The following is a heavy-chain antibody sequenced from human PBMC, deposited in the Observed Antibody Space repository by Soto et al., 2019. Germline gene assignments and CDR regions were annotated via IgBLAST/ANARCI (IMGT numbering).Heavy chain of an antibody. Sequence: QEQLVESGGGVVQPGRSLRLSCAASGLTFSRDGMHWVRQAPGKGLEWAAHISYDGSNKHYAESVKGRFTISRDSSKNTLYLQMNSLRAEDTAVYYCVKDTYYYDSSGYYVFDYWCQGTLVAVSS. J-gene: IGHJ4*02. V-gene: IGHV3-30*18. CDR2: ISYDGSNK. CDR1: GLTFSRDG. D-gene: IGHD3-22*01. CDR3: VKDTYYYDSSGYYVFDY.